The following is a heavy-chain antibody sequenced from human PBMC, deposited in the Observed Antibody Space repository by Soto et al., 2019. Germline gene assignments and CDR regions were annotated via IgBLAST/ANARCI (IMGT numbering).Heavy chain of an antibody. J-gene: IGHJ4*02. CDR2: IYASGAT. CDR3: ARSHSFDGSIYHYYFDF. CDR1: GGSISTYY. V-gene: IGHV4-59*01. D-gene: IGHD3-10*01. Sequence: SETLSLTCTVSGGSISTYYWSWIRQPPGGTLEWIGYIYASGATTYNPSLESRVTMSVDMPNNEFSLELTSPTAADTAVYYCARSHSFDGSIYHYYFDFWGQGTLVTVSS.